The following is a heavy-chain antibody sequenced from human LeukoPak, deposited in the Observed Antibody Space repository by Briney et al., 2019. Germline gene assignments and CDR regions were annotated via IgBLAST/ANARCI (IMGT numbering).Heavy chain of an antibody. D-gene: IGHD2-15*01. CDR1: GFTFSSYG. CDR2: ISYDGSNK. J-gene: IGHJ5*02. V-gene: IGHV3-30*18. CDR3: AKEWCSGGSCYNWFDP. Sequence: PGRSLRLSCAASGFTFSSYGMHWVRQAPGKGLEWVAVISYDGSNKYYADSMKGRFTISRDNSKNTLYLQMNSLRAEDTAVYYCAKEWCSGGSCYNWFDPWGQGTLVTVSS.